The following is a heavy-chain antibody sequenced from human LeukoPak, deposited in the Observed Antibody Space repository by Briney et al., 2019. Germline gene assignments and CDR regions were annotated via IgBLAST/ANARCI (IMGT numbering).Heavy chain of an antibody. D-gene: IGHD2-15*01. J-gene: IGHJ4*02. V-gene: IGHV3-23*01. CDR3: TKAPIVSCSGAFCYPFDS. CDR2: TVGGGSPNT. CDR1: GFYFANYA. Sequence: SGGSLRLSCAASGFYFANYAMSRVRQAPGKGLEWVSATVGGGSPNTYHADSVKGRFTISRDNSKNTLFLQMNSLRAEDTAIYYCTKAPIVSCSGAFCYPFDSWGQGTLVTVSS.